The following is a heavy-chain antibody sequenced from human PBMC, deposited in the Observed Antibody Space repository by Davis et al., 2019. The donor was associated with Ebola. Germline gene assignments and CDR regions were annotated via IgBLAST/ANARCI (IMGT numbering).Heavy chain of an antibody. CDR3: AITRYLDALDI. D-gene: IGHD1-1*01. V-gene: IGHV4-4*02. CDR1: GGSISSSNW. Sequence: MPSETLSLTCAVSGGSISSSNWWSWVRQPPGKGLEWIGEIYHSGSTNYNPSLKSRVTISVDKSKNQFSLKLSSVTAADMAVYYCAITRYLDALDIWGQGTMVTVSS. CDR2: IYHSGST. J-gene: IGHJ3*02.